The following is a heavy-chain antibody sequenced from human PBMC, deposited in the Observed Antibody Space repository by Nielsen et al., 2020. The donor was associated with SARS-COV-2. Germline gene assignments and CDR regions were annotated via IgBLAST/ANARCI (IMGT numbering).Heavy chain of an antibody. Sequence: SETLSLTCTVSGGSISSYYWSWIRQPPGKGLEWIGYIYYSGSTNYNPSLKSRVTISVDTSKNQFSLKLSSVTAADTAVYYCARITMVRGATNTFYYYYGMDVWGQGTTVTVSS. CDR3: ARITMVRGATNTFYYYYGMDV. V-gene: IGHV4-59*12. D-gene: IGHD3-10*01. CDR2: IYYSGST. J-gene: IGHJ6*02. CDR1: GGSISSYY.